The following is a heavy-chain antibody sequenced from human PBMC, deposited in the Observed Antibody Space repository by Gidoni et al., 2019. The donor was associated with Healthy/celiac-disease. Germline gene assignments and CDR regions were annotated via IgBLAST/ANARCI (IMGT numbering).Heavy chain of an antibody. V-gene: IGHV3-74*01. D-gene: IGHD1-26*01. CDR3: ARDLRGIVGNHFDN. Sequence: EVQLLESGGGLVQPGGSLGVSCPASGFTFSIYFMHWVRQAPGKGLVGVSRINSDGSSTTYADSVKGRFTISRDNAKNTLYLQMNSLRAEDTAVYYCARDLRGIVGNHFDNWGQGTLVSVSS. CDR1: GFTFSIYF. J-gene: IGHJ4*02. CDR2: INSDGSST.